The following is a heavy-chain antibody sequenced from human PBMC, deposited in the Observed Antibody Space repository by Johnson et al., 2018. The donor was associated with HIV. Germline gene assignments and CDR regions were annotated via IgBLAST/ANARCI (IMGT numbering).Heavy chain of an antibody. D-gene: IGHD1-7*01. CDR2: ISYDVSNK. J-gene: IGHJ3*02. Sequence: QMLLVESGGGVVQPGRSLRLSCAASGFTFSSYAMHWVRQAPGKGLEWVAVISYDVSNKYYADSVKGRFTISRDNSKNTLYLQMNSLRAEDTAVYYCAREAETKHLELQANDAFDIWGQGTMVTVSS. V-gene: IGHV3-30*04. CDR1: GFTFSSYA. CDR3: AREAETKHLELQANDAFDI.